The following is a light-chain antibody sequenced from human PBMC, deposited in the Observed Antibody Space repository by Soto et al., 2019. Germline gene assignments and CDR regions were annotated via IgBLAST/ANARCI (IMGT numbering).Light chain of an antibody. CDR2: DAS. V-gene: IGKV1-5*01. Sequence: DIQMTQSPSTLSASVVDRVTITCRASQSISSWLAWYQQIPGKAPKLLIYDASTLQTGVPSRFSGSGSGTDFTLTISYLQSEDFGTYYCQQFYNYPRTFGQGTKVDIK. J-gene: IGKJ1*01. CDR1: QSISSW. CDR3: QQFYNYPRT.